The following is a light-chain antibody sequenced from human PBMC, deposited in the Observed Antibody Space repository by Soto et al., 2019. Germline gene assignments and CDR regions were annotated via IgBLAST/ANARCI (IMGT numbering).Light chain of an antibody. J-gene: IGLJ1*01. CDR3: AAWDDILNGYV. CDR1: SSNIESNT. V-gene: IGLV1-44*01. CDR2: SNY. Sequence: QSVLTQPPSASGTSGQRVTISCSGSSSNIESNTVTWYQQLPGTAPKLVIYSNYDRPSGVPDRFSGSTSGTSASLVIRGLQSEDEADYYCAAWDDILNGYVFGDGTKLTVL.